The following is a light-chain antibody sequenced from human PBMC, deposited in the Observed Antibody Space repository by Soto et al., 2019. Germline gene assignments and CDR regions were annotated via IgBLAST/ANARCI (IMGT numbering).Light chain of an antibody. CDR2: GSS. V-gene: IGKV3-15*01. J-gene: IGKJ1*01. Sequence: IVMTQSPATLSVSPGERATLSCRASQSVNSNLVWYQQKPGQAPRLLIYGSSTRATGIPARFSGSGSGTDFTLTITRLEPEDFAVYYCQQYGSSPRTFGQGTKVDIK. CDR3: QQYGSSPRT. CDR1: QSVNSN.